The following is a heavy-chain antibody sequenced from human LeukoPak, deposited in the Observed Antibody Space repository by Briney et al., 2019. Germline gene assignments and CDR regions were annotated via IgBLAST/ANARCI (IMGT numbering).Heavy chain of an antibody. CDR2: INPNSGGT. Sequence: ASVKVSCKASGYTFTGYYMHWVRQAPGHGLEWMGWINPNSGGTNYAQKSQGRVTMTRDTSISTAYMELSRLRSDDTAVYYCARCRIADYPYDGMDVWGQGTTVTVSS. J-gene: IGHJ6*02. D-gene: IGHD6-13*01. V-gene: IGHV1-2*02. CDR1: GYTFTGYY. CDR3: ARCRIADYPYDGMDV.